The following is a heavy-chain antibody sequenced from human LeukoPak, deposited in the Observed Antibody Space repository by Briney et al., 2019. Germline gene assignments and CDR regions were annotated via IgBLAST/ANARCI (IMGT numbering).Heavy chain of an antibody. CDR2: IYYTGST. CDR1: GGSITNSY. D-gene: IGHD1-26*01. V-gene: IGHV4-59*12. CDR3: ARLVAVGETA. Sequence: PSETLSLTCSVSGGSITNSYWSWIRQPPGKGLEWIGYIYYTGSTTYSPSYKSRVTISVDTSRNQISLKLTSVTAADTAVYYCARLVAVGETAWGQGTLVTVFS. J-gene: IGHJ5*02.